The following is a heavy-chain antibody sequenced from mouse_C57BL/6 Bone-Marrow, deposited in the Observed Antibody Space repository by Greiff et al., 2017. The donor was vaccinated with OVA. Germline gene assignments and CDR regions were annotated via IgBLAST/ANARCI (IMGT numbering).Heavy chain of an antibody. V-gene: IGHV14-4*01. CDR2: IDPENGDT. CDR1: GFNIKDDY. J-gene: IGHJ3*01. CDR3: TTNPPLLSWLAY. D-gene: IGHD2-12*01. Sequence: VQLQQSGAELVRPGASVKLSCTASGFNIKDDYMHWVQQRPEQGLEWIGWIDPENGDTEYASKFQGKATITADTSSNTAYLQLSSLTSEDTAVYYCTTNPPLLSWLAYWGQGTRVTVSA.